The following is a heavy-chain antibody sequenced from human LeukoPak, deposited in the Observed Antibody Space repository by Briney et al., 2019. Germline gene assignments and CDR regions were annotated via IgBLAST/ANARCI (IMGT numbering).Heavy chain of an antibody. CDR2: ISGSGGST. D-gene: IGHD3-10*01. Sequence: PGGSLRLSCAASGFTSSSYAMSWVRQAPGKGLEWVSAISGSGGSTYYADSVKGRFTISRDNSKNTLYLQMNSLRAEDTAVYYCAKDRTYYGSGSTAFDYWGQGTLVTVSS. CDR1: GFTSSSYA. J-gene: IGHJ4*02. CDR3: AKDRTYYGSGSTAFDY. V-gene: IGHV3-23*01.